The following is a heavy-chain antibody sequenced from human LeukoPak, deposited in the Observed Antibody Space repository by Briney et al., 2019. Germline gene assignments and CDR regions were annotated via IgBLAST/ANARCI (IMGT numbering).Heavy chain of an antibody. D-gene: IGHD2-15*01. J-gene: IGHJ1*01. V-gene: IGHV3-30*02. CDR1: GFSISSYG. CDR2: IRYDGSNK. CDR3: AKDHDYSFAE. Sequence: PGGSLSLSCAASGFSISSYGMHWVRQAPPKRLEGVAFIRYDGSNKYYADSLKGRFTISGDTSKNPLYLQMNRLRAEDTAVYYCAKDHDYSFAEWGQGSLLTVYS.